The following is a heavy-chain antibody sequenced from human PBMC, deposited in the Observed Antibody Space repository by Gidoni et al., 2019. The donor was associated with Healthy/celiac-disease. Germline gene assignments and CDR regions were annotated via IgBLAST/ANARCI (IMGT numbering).Heavy chain of an antibody. CDR2: INAGNGNT. CDR3: ARSGIFGVVIIGY. J-gene: IGHJ4*02. CDR1: GYTFTSYA. V-gene: IGHV1-3*01. Sequence: QVQLVQSGAEVKKPGASVKVSCKASGYTFTSYAMHWVRQAPGQRLEWMGWINAGNGNTKYSQKFQGRVTITRDTSASTAYMELSSLRSEDTAVYYCARSGIFGVVIIGYWGQGTLVTVSS. D-gene: IGHD3-3*01.